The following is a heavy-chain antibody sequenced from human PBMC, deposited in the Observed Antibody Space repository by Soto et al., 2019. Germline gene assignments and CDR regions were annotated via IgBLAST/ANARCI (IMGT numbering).Heavy chain of an antibody. D-gene: IGHD2-15*01. CDR1: GFTFSSYA. V-gene: IGHV3-64*01. Sequence: VGSLRLSCAASGFTFSSYAMHWVRQAPGKGLEYVSAISSNGGSTYYANSVKGRFTISRDNSKNTLYLQMGSLRAEDMAVYYCARGVVVVVATYGMDVWGQGTTVTVSS. CDR3: ARGVVVVVATYGMDV. J-gene: IGHJ6*02. CDR2: ISSNGGST.